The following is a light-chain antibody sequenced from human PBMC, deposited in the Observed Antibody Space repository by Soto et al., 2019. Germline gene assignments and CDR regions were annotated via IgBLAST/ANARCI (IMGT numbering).Light chain of an antibody. J-gene: IGKJ4*01. CDR1: QSILYSSSNKNY. V-gene: IGKV4-1*01. Sequence: DIVMTQSPDSLAVSLGERATINCKSSQSILYSSSNKNYLTWYQQKPGQPPKLLIYWASTRKSRFPDRFRGSVSGTDFTPTVSSLQAEDVAVYYCQQYCGIPFTVGGGPKVEIK. CDR3: QQYCGIPFT. CDR2: WAS.